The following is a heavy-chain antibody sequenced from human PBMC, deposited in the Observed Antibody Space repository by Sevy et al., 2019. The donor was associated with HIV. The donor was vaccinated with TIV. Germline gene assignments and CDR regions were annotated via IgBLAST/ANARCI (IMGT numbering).Heavy chain of an antibody. CDR3: AKDPLISLGADLFDS. V-gene: IGHV3-30*02. CDR1: GFTFSSYG. D-gene: IGHD7-27*01. Sequence: GSLRHSCATSGFTFSSYGMHWVRQAPGKGLQWVSFINYDGSDKKYGDSVKGRFTISRDNSKNTLYLQMNSLRAEDTGVYYCAKDPLISLGADLFDSWGQGTLVTVSS. J-gene: IGHJ4*02. CDR2: INYDGSDK.